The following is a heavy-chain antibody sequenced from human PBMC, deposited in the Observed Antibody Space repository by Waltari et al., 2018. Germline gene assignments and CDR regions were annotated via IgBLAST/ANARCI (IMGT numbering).Heavy chain of an antibody. J-gene: IGHJ6*02. CDR2: IKQDGMEK. V-gene: IGHV3-7*01. Sequence: EVQLVESGGGLVQPGGSLRLSCAASGFTFSSYWMSWVRQAPGKGVEWVANIKQDGMEKDYVDSVKGRFTSSRDNAKNSLYLQMNSLRAEDTAVYYCARDNAAAEGMDVWGQGTTVTVSS. CDR1: GFTFSSYW. CDR3: ARDNAAAEGMDV. D-gene: IGHD6-13*01.